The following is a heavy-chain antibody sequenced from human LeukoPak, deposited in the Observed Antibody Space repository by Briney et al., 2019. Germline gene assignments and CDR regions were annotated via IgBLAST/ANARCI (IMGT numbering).Heavy chain of an antibody. Sequence: GASVKVSCKASGYTFTGYYMHWVRQAPGQGLEWMGWINPNSGGTNYAQKFQGRVTMTRDTSISTAYMELSRLRSDDTAVYYCARDRYRLPAGITIFGVANNWFDPWVQGTLVTVSS. CDR1: GYTFTGYY. V-gene: IGHV1-2*02. CDR3: ARDRYRLPAGITIFGVANNWFDP. CDR2: INPNSGGT. D-gene: IGHD3-3*01. J-gene: IGHJ5*02.